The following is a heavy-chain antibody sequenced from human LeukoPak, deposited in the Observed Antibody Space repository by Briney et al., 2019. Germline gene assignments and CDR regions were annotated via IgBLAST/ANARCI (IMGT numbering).Heavy chain of an antibody. CDR3: AKDRYSRGTGFDY. J-gene: IGHJ4*02. V-gene: IGHV3-9*01. CDR2: ISWNSGSI. CDR1: GFTFDDYA. D-gene: IGHD5-18*01. Sequence: PGGSLRLSCAASGFTFDDYAMHWVRQAPGKGLEWVSGISWNSGSIGYADSVKGRFTISGDNAKNSLYLQMNSLRAEDTALYYCAKDRYSRGTGFDYWGQGTLVTASS.